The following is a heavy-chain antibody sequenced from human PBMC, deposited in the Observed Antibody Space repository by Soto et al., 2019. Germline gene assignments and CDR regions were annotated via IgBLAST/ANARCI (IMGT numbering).Heavy chain of an antibody. CDR2: ISSSSSYI. J-gene: IGHJ6*02. V-gene: IGHV3-21*01. Sequence: EVQLVESGGGLVKPGGSLRLSCAASGFTFSTYSMNWVRQAPGKGLEWVSSISSSSSYIYYADSVKGRFTISRDNAKNSLYLQINSLRAEDTAVYYCARVSDYYYGMDVWGQGTTVTVSS. CDR3: ARVSDYYYGMDV. CDR1: GFTFSTYS.